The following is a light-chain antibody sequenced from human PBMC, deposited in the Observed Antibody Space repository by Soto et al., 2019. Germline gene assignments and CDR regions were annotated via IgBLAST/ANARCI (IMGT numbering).Light chain of an antibody. CDR3: QQYDSYPHT. Sequence: DIQMTQSPPSLSASVGDRVTITCRASQHISNYLAWFQQTPGKAPKSLISAASSLQNGVPPRFSGSGFGTDFTLTISSLQPEAFATYYCQQYDSYPHTFGHGTKLEI. V-gene: IGKV1-16*01. J-gene: IGKJ2*01. CDR1: QHISNY. CDR2: AAS.